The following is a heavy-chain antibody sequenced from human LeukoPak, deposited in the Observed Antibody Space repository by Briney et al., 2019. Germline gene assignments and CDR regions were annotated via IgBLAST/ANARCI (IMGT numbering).Heavy chain of an antibody. CDR3: AKVVLLLTASDAFDF. Sequence: GGSPRLSCAASGFTFSSNAMSWVRQAPGKGLEWVSTISGNYGSTYYADSVKDRFTISRDNFKNTVFLRMNSLRAEDTAVYYCAKVVLLLTASDAFDFWGQGTKVTVSS. V-gene: IGHV3-23*01. CDR1: GFTFSSNA. J-gene: IGHJ3*01. D-gene: IGHD2-21*02. CDR2: ISGNYGST.